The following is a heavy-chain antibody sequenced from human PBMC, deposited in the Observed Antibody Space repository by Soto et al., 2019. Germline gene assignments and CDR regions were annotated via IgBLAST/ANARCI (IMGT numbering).Heavy chain of an antibody. CDR2: VYYTVTT. CDR3: ARDLAAVPRAFDY. D-gene: IGHD6-13*01. J-gene: IGHJ4*02. Sequence: QVQLQESGPGLLKPSETLSLTCTVSGGSISSYFYIWVRQPPGKGLEWIGSVYYTVTTDYNPSLKSRVTISVYTSKTQFSLNLRSVTAADTAVYYCARDLAAVPRAFDYWGRGTLVTVSS. V-gene: IGHV4-59*01. CDR1: GGSISSYF.